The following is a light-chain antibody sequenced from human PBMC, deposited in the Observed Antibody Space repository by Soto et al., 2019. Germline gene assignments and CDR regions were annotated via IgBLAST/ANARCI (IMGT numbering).Light chain of an antibody. V-gene: IGKV3-15*01. CDR2: ATS. J-gene: IGKJ4*01. Sequence: EIVVTQSPATLSVSPGERATLSCRASQSVGNNFAWYQQKPGQAPRLLIFATSTRATGVPARFSGSGSGTEFTLTISSQQSEDFAVYYCQQYGDWPLTFGGGAKVEIK. CDR3: QQYGDWPLT. CDR1: QSVGNN.